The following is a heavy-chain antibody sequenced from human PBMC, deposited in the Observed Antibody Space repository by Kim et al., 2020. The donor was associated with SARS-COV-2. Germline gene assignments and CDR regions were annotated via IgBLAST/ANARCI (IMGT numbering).Heavy chain of an antibody. D-gene: IGHD3-10*01. Sequence: YADSVEGHFTISRDNSKNTVYLEMNSLRAEDTALYYCAKRAGGAGYFEYWGQRTLVTVSS. V-gene: IGHV3-23*01. CDR3: AKRAGGAGYFEY. J-gene: IGHJ4*02.